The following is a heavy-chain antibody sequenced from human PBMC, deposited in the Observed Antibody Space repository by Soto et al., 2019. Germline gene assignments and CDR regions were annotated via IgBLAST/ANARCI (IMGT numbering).Heavy chain of an antibody. Sequence: SQTLSLTCAISGDIVSSNSAAWNWIRQSPSRGLEWLGRTYYRSKWYNDYAVSVKSRITINPDTSKNQFSLQLNSVTPEDTAVYYCARGNSAGSSCLHAPFGLDVWGKGTTVTASS. CDR1: GDIVSSNSAA. CDR3: ARGNSAGSSCLHAPFGLDV. J-gene: IGHJ6*04. V-gene: IGHV6-1*01. CDR2: TYYRSKWYN. D-gene: IGHD6-13*01.